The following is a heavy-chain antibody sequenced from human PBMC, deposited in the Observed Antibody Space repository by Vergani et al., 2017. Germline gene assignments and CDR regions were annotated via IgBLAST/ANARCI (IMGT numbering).Heavy chain of an antibody. J-gene: IGHJ6*02. V-gene: IGHV4-61*01. CDR3: ARDIGGEVGKAYYYYGIDV. CDR2: IYYSGST. CDR1: GGSVSSGSYY. D-gene: IGHD3-3*01. Sequence: QVQLQESGPGLVKPSETLSLPCTVSGGSVSSGSYYWSWIRQTQGKGLEWIGYIYYSGSTNYNPSLKSRVTISVDTSKNQFSLKLSSVTAADTAVYYCARDIGGEVGKAYYYYGIDVWGQGTTVTVSS.